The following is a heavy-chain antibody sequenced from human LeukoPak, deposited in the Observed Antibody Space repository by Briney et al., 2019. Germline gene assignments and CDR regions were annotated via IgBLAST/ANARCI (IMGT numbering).Heavy chain of an antibody. V-gene: IGHV1-18*01. CDR1: GCSFSSYG. Sequence: ASVKVSCKASGCSFSSYGISWVRRAPGQELEWMGWISAYNGNTNYAQKLQGRVTMTTETSTSTAYMELRSLRSDDTAVYYCARDGSKRDRSSSLYWGQGTLVTVSS. CDR2: ISAYNGNT. J-gene: IGHJ4*02. CDR3: ARDGSKRDRSSSLY. D-gene: IGHD6-6*01.